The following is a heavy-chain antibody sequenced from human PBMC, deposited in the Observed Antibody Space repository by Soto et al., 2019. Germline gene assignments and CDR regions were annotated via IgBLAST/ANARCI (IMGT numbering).Heavy chain of an antibody. CDR3: GRAPRRAVAGADYYYYCGMDV. CDR2: IIPIFGTA. V-gene: IGHV1-69*01. D-gene: IGHD6-19*01. CDR1: GGTFSSYA. J-gene: IGHJ6*02. Sequence: QVPLVQSGAEVKKPGSSVKVSCKASGGTFSSYAITWVRQAPGQGLEWMGGIIPIFGTANYAQKFQGRVTITADESTSTAYMELSSLRSEDTAVYYCGRAPRRAVAGADYYYYCGMDVWGQGTTVTVSS.